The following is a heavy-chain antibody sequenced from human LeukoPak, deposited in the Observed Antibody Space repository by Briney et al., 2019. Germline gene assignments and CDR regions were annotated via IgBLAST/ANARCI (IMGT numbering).Heavy chain of an antibody. CDR2: ISSSSSTI. D-gene: IGHD4-11*01. CDR3: AREPYLTTKSEGSSDY. CDR1: GFTFSSYA. V-gene: IGHV3-48*01. Sequence: PGGSLRLSCAASGFTFSSYAMSWVRQAPGKGLEWVSYISSSSSTIYYADSVKGRFTISRDNAKNSLYLQMNSLRAEDTAVYYCAREPYLTTKSEGSSDYWGQGTLVTVSS. J-gene: IGHJ4*02.